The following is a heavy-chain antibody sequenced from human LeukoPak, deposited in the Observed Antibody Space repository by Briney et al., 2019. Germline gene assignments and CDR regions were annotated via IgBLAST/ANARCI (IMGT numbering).Heavy chain of an antibody. J-gene: IGHJ4*02. Sequence: GGSLRLSCAASGFTFSSYAMHWVRQAPGKGLEWVAIISYDGSNKYYADSVKGRFTISRDNSKNTLYLQMNSLRAEDTAVYYCARDRGGRSGLDDWGQGTLVTVSS. CDR3: ARDRGGRSGLDD. V-gene: IGHV3-30-3*01. CDR2: ISYDGSNK. CDR1: GFTFSSYA. D-gene: IGHD2-15*01.